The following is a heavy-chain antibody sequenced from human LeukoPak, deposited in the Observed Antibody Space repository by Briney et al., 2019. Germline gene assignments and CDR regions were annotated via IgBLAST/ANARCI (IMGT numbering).Heavy chain of an antibody. D-gene: IGHD3-9*01. CDR3: AIDWLLFGY. CDR1: GFTFSGYG. J-gene: IGHJ4*02. V-gene: IGHV3-33*03. Sequence: GWSLRLSCAASGFTFSGYGMHWVRQAPLKGLEWVAVIWDDGSKKYYADSVKGRFTISRDNSKNTVYLQMNSLRDEDTAVYYCAIDWLLFGYWGQGTLVTVSS. CDR2: IWDDGSKK.